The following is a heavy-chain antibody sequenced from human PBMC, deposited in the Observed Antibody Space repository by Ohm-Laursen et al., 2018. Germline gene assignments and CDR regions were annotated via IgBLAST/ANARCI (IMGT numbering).Heavy chain of an antibody. J-gene: IGHJ4*02. CDR1: GFIFRNFG. Sequence: SLRLSCTASGFIFRNFGMHWVRQAPGKGLEWVAAIWYDGSNKYYADSVKGRFTISRDNSKNTLYLQMNSLRAEDTAVYYCASQSTTVTLDYWGQGTLVTVSS. CDR3: ASQSTTVTLDY. D-gene: IGHD4-17*01. CDR2: IWYDGSNK. V-gene: IGHV3-33*01.